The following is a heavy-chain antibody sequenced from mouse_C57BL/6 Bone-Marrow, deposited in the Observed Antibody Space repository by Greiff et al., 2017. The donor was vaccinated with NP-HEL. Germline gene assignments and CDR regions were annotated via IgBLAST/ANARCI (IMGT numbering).Heavy chain of an antibody. CDR2: IYPGNSDT. V-gene: IGHV1-5*01. Sequence: EVQLQQSGTVLARPGASVKMSCKTSGYTFTSYWMHWVKQRPGQGLEWIGAIYPGNSDTSYNQKFEGKAKLTAVTSASTAYMELSSLTNEDSAVYYCTRPLYYYGSSYRFAYWGQGTLVTVSA. D-gene: IGHD1-1*01. CDR1: GYTFTSYW. CDR3: TRPLYYYGSSYRFAY. J-gene: IGHJ3*01.